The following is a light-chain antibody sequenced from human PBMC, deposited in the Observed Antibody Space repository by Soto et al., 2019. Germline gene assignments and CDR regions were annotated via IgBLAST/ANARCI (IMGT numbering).Light chain of an antibody. J-gene: IGLJ7*01. V-gene: IGLV1-40*01. CDR2: GNI. CDR3: QSYDSSLRSVV. CDR1: SSNIGAGND. Sequence: QSVLTQPPSVSGAPGQRVTIPCTGSSSNIGAGNDVYWYQQLPGTAPTVLIYGNINRPSGVPDRFSGAKSGTSASLAITGLQPEDEADYYCQSYDSSLRSVVFGGGTQLTVL.